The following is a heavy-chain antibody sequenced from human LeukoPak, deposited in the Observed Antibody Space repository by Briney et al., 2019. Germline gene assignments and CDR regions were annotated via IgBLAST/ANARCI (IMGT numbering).Heavy chain of an antibody. V-gene: IGHV1-8*01. Sequence: ASVTVSCKASGYTFTNFDISWVRQAAGQRLEWMGWMNPNSGNTGYAQKFKGRVTMTGNTSINTAYMELSSLRSEDTAVYYCARGLRDSSGREYFKEWGQGTLVTVSP. CDR3: ARGLRDSSGREYFKE. D-gene: IGHD3-22*01. CDR1: GYTFTNFD. J-gene: IGHJ1*01. CDR2: MNPNSGNT.